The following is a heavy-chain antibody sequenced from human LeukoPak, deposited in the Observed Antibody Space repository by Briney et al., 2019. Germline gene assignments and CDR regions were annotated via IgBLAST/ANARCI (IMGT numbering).Heavy chain of an antibody. D-gene: IGHD2-21*02. CDR1: GFTFSDYY. Sequence: GGSLRLSCAASGFTFSDYYMGWVRQGPGKGLEWVSAISGSGRSTYYADSVKGRFTFSRDNSKNTLYLQMNSLRAEDTAVYYCTKGRLVVTALDYWGQGTLVTVSS. CDR3: TKGRLVVTALDY. CDR2: ISGSGRST. V-gene: IGHV3-23*01. J-gene: IGHJ4*02.